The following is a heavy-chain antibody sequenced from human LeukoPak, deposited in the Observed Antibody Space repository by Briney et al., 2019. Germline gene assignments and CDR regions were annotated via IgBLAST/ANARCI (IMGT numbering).Heavy chain of an antibody. J-gene: IGHJ4*02. CDR1: GYTFTSYG. CDR2: ISAYNGNT. D-gene: IGHD3-22*01. Sequence: ASVNVSCKASGYTFTSYGISWVRQAPGQGLEWMGWISAYNGNTNYAQKLQGRVTMTTDTSTSTAYMELRSLRSDDTAVYYCARGGLTYYYDSSGYQQPDYWGQGTLVTVSS. V-gene: IGHV1-18*01. CDR3: ARGGLTYYYDSSGYQQPDY.